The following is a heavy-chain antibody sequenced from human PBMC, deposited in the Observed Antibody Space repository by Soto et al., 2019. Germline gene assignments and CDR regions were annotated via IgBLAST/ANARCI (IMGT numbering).Heavy chain of an antibody. CDR3: ARDPAP. CDR1: GGSITRGGYY. V-gene: IGHV4-31*03. J-gene: IGHJ5*02. CDR2: IYNSGTT. Sequence: PLETLSLTCTVSGGSITRGGYYWSWIRQHPGKGLEWIGYIYNSGTTYYNPSLKSRVTISVDTSKNQFSLKLTSMTAADTAVYYCARDPAPWGQGTLVTVSS.